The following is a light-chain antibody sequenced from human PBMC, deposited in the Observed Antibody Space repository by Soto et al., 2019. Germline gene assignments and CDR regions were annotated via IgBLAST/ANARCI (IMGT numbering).Light chain of an antibody. CDR3: QQRSSWIT. CDR1: QSVNSH. J-gene: IGKJ5*01. Sequence: EIVLTQSPATLPLWPGETAILSCRASQSVNSHLSWYQQKPGQAPRLLIYDASKRAPGIPARFSGSGSATEFTLIISSLEPQDFAHYYCQQRSSWITFGQGTRLEI. CDR2: DAS. V-gene: IGKV3-11*01.